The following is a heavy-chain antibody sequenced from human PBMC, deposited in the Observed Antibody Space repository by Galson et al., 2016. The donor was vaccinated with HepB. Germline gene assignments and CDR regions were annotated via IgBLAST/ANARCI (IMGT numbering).Heavy chain of an antibody. CDR1: GFTFSNNA. D-gene: IGHD4-17*01. CDR3: AKYDDYGKGYYFDS. Sequence: SLRLSCAASGFTFSNNAMSWVRQAPGKGLQWVSAISASGGSPSYADSVRGRFTISRDNSKNTLRLQMNNMRAEDTAIYYCAKYDDYGKGYYFDSWGQGTLVTVSS. CDR2: ISASGGSP. J-gene: IGHJ4*02. V-gene: IGHV3-23*01.